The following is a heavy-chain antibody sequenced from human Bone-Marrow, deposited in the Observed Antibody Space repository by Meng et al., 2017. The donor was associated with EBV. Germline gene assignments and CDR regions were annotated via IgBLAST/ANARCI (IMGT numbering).Heavy chain of an antibody. V-gene: IGHV1-2*06. CDR2: ISPNNGAT. CDR1: GIPFNAYY. Sequence: QVARAGSGGEVEKPSTSVKVSGNAFGIPFNAYYLHWVRPAPGQGLEWMGQISPNNGATKYAQQFQGRVTMTWDTSTSTAYMELNRLRSTDTAIYYCAKSGWNPSWGQGTLVTVSS. CDR3: AKSGWNPS. J-gene: IGHJ4*02. D-gene: IGHD6-19*01.